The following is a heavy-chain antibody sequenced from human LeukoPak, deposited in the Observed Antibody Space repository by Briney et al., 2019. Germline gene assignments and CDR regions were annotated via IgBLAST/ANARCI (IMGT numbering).Heavy chain of an antibody. J-gene: IGHJ4*02. V-gene: IGHV4-4*07. CDR2: IYTSGST. CDR1: GGSISSYY. Sequence: SETLSLTCTVSGGSISSYYWSWIRQPAGKGLEWIGRIYTSGSTNYNPSLKSRVTMSVDTSKNQFSLKLSSVTAADTAVYYCARGGSDFWSGDKYYFDYWGQGTLVTVSS. D-gene: IGHD3-3*01. CDR3: ARGGSDFWSGDKYYFDY.